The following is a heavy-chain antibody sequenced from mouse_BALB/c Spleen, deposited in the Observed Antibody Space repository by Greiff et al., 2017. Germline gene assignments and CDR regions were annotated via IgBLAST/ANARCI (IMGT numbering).Heavy chain of an antibody. Sequence: EVKLMESGPGLVKPSQSLSLTCTVTGYSITSDYAWNWIRQFPGNKLEWMGYISYSGSTSYNPSLKSRISITRDTSKNQFFLQLNAVTTEDTATYYCARDFSWLAYWGQGTLVTVSA. CDR1: GYSITSDYA. V-gene: IGHV3-2*02. CDR3: ARDFSWLAY. CDR2: ISYSGST. J-gene: IGHJ3*01.